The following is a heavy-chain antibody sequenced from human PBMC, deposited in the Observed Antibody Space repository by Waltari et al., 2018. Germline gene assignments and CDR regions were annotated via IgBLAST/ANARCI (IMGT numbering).Heavy chain of an antibody. CDR1: GGSFSGYY. CDR2: INHSGSS. Sequence: QVQLQQWGAGLLKPAETLSLTCAVTGGSFSGYYWRWRCQPPGKGLEWIGEINHSGSSNYNPSLKSRVTISVDTSKNQFSLKLSSVTAADTAVYYCARGILGWLPLHHHFDYWGQGTLVTVSS. CDR3: ARGILGWLPLHHHFDY. D-gene: IGHD3-22*01. V-gene: IGHV4-34*01. J-gene: IGHJ4*02.